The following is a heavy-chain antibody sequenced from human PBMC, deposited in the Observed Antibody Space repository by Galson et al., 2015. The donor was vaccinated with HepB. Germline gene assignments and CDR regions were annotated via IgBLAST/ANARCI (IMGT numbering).Heavy chain of an antibody. J-gene: IGHJ6*02. D-gene: IGHD2-2*02. Sequence: SVKVSCKASGYTFSSYGISWVRQAPGQGLEWMGWISAYNGNTRSTQKFQGRVTMTTDTSTSTAYMELRSLRSDDTAVYYCARDGSKDCSSTSCYSGYYYYGMDVWGQGTTVTVSS. V-gene: IGHV1-18*04. CDR1: GYTFSSYG. CDR2: ISAYNGNT. CDR3: ARDGSKDCSSTSCYSGYYYYGMDV.